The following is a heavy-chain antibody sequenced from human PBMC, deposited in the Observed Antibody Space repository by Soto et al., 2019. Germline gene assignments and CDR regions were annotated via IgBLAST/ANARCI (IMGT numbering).Heavy chain of an antibody. V-gene: IGHV4-59*13. CDR3: ARVAMENYQDMSSGSTSSALDV. CDR2: VSHSGRT. Sequence: NPSETLSLTCKVSGGSMRGYSWSWIRQTPGEGLEWIGYVSHSGRTDYSPSLRNRVTISLDMSKNHFALHVNSVDPADTAVYYCARVAMENYQDMSSGSTSSALDVCGQGTPVTVYS. D-gene: IGHD3-3*01. CDR1: GGSMRGYS. J-gene: IGHJ6*02.